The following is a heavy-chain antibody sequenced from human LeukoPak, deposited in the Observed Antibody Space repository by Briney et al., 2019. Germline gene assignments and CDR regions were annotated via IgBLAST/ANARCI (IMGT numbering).Heavy chain of an antibody. D-gene: IGHD6-13*01. J-gene: IGHJ4*02. CDR3: ARGVYSSSWPFDY. Sequence: SEPLSLTCTVSGGSISSYYWSWIRQPPGKGLEWIGYIYYSGSTNYNPSLKSRVTISVDTSKNQFSLKLSSVTAADTAVYYCARGVYSSSWPFDYWGQGTLVTVSS. V-gene: IGHV4-59*01. CDR1: GGSISSYY. CDR2: IYYSGST.